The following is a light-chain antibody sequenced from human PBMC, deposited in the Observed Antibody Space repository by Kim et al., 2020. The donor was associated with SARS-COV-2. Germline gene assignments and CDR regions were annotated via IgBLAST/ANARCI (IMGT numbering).Light chain of an antibody. V-gene: IGLV3-21*04. Sequence: PGETARGSGSRNRMESKWWQWYQQESGRAPVLVIYYDSYRTSGIPERFSGSNSGNTATLTISRVEAGDEGDYYCQVWDSSSDHRVVFGGGTQLTVL. J-gene: IGLJ2*01. CDR3: QVWDSSSDHRVV. CDR1: RMESKW. CDR2: YDS.